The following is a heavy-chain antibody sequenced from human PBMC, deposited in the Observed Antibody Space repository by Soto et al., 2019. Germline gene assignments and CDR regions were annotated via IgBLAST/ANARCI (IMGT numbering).Heavy chain of an antibody. CDR2: VSHDGRNT. CDR3: AKGGRQWLVTSDFNY. J-gene: IGHJ4*02. Sequence: VQLVESGGGVFQRGRSLRLSCAASGFTFSDYAMHWVRHAPGKGLDRVAVVSHDGRNTHYADSVKGRFTISRDSSKNTVSLEMTSLRAEDTAVYYCAKGGRQWLVTSDFNYWGQGALVTVSS. V-gene: IGHV3-30*18. D-gene: IGHD6-19*01. CDR1: GFTFSDYA.